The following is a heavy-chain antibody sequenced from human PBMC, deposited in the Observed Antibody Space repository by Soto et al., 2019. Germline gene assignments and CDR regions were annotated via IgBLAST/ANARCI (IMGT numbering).Heavy chain of an antibody. J-gene: IGHJ6*02. CDR1: GFIFSNYG. Sequence: GGSLRLSCAASGFIFSNYGLHWVRQAPGKGLEWVAVISDDGSNKYYADSVQGRFTISRDKSKNTLYLQMNSLRAEDTAVYYCATLIRPYYYGMDVWGQGTTVTVSS. V-gene: IGHV3-30*03. D-gene: IGHD3-16*01. CDR3: ATLIRPYYYGMDV. CDR2: ISDDGSNK.